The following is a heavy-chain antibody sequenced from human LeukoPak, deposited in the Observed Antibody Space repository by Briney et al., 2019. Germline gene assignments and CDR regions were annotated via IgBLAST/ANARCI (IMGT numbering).Heavy chain of an antibody. V-gene: IGHV4-31*03. CDR3: ARELLGQIDF. J-gene: IGHJ4*02. D-gene: IGHD3-16*01. CDR2: IYYTGST. CDR1: GGSISSGGYY. Sequence: SQTLSLTCTVSGGSISSGGYYWSWIRQHPEKGLEWIGYIYYTGSTFYTPSLKSRVTISLDTSKNQFSLRLSSVTAADTATDYCARELLGQIDFWGQGTLVTVSS.